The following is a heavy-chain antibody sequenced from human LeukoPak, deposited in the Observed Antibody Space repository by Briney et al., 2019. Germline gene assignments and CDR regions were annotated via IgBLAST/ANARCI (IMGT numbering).Heavy chain of an antibody. CDR1: GFTFSSYA. Sequence: GGSLRLSCAASGFTFSSYAMSWVRQAPGKGLEWVSVISGSGGSTYYADSVKGRFTISRDNSKNTLYLQMNSLRAEDTALYYCAKDISVRYSSGWYDYWGQGTLVTVSS. D-gene: IGHD6-19*01. J-gene: IGHJ4*02. V-gene: IGHV3-23*01. CDR2: ISGSGGST. CDR3: AKDISVRYSSGWYDY.